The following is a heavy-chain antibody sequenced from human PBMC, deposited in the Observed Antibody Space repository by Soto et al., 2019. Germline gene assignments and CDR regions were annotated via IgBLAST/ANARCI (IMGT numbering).Heavy chain of an antibody. J-gene: IGHJ5*02. D-gene: IGHD3-9*01. V-gene: IGHV3-48*03. CDR2: ISSTGKTI. CDR3: ARDLRDGSMKRGRFDP. CDR1: GFTFGSFE. Sequence: VGSLRLSCAASGFTFGSFEMNWIRQAPGKGLEWLAYISSTGKTIHYADSVKGRFTISRDNAHNSLFLQMNSLRAEDTAVYYCARDLRDGSMKRGRFDPWGQGTLVTVSS.